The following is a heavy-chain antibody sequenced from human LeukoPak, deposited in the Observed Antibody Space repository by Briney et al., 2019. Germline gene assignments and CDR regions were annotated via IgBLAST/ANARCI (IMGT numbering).Heavy chain of an antibody. CDR2: IYYSGST. CDR3: ARDHGDLPHFDY. CDR1: GGSISSYY. V-gene: IGHV4-59*12. J-gene: IGHJ4*02. Sequence: SETLSLTCTVSGGSISSYYWSWIRQPPGKGLEWIGYIYYSGSTYYNPSLKSRVTISVDTSKNQFSLKLSSVTAADTAVYYCARDHGDLPHFDYWGQGTLVTVSS. D-gene: IGHD3-10*01.